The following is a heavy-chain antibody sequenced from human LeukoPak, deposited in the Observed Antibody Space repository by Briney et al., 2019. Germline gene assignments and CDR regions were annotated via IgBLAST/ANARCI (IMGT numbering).Heavy chain of an antibody. J-gene: IGHJ4*02. D-gene: IGHD1-26*01. V-gene: IGHV2-70*04. CDR1: GFSLSTSGLR. CDR2: IDWADDK. Sequence: SGPALVKPTQTPTLTCTFSGFSLSTSGLRVSWIRQPPGKALEWLARIDWADDKYYSTSLKTRLTIFKDTSKNQVVLTMTNMDPVDTATYYCARTRYSGSLRYWGQGTLVTVSS. CDR3: ARTRYSGSLRY.